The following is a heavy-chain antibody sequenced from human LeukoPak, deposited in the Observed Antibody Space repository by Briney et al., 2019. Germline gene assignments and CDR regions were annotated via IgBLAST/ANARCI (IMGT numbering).Heavy chain of an antibody. J-gene: IGHJ4*02. CDR3: ARCTTISCYQRGLDY. V-gene: IGHV3-48*04. D-gene: IGHD2-2*01. Sequence: GGSLRLSCAASGFTFTSYNINWVRQAPGKGLEWVSCIGLSSTTTYYADSVKGRFTISRDNAKNSLYLQMNSLRAEDTAVYYCARCTTISCYQRGLDYWGQGTLVTVSS. CDR1: GFTFTSYN. CDR2: IGLSSTTT.